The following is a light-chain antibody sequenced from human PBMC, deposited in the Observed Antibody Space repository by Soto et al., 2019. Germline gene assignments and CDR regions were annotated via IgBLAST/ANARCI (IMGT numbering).Light chain of an antibody. CDR2: EVS. J-gene: IGLJ2*01. V-gene: IGLV2-8*01. CDR1: SSDVGGYKY. CDR3: SSYAGSNNLL. Sequence: QSVLTQPPSASGSPGRSVTISCTGTSSDVGGYKYVSWYQQHPGKAPKLMIYEVSKRPSGVPDRFSGSKSGNTASLTVSGLQAEDEADYYCSSYAGSNNLLFGGGTQLTVL.